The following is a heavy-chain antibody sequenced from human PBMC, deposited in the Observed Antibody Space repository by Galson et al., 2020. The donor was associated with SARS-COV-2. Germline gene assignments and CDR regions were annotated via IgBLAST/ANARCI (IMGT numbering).Heavy chain of an antibody. V-gene: IGHV4-34*01. D-gene: IGHD2-21*01. CDR3: ARVGCGGDCYSVGAFDI. Sequence: SETLSLTCAVYGGSFSGYYWSWIRQPPGKGLEWIGEINHSGSTNYNPSLKSRVTISVDTSTNQFSLKLSAVTAADTAVYYCARVGCGGDCYSVGAFDIWGQGTMVTVSS. CDR2: INHSGST. CDR1: GGSFSGYY. J-gene: IGHJ3*02.